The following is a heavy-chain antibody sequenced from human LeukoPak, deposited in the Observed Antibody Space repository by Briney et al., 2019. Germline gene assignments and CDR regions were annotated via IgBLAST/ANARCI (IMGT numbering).Heavy chain of an antibody. Sequence: ASVKVSCKASGYTFTSYDINWVRQATGQGLEWMGWINPKSGGTNYQGRVTMTRDTSISTAYMELSRLRSDDTAVYYCASNRGYCSSTSCPQYDAFDIWGQGTMVTVSS. J-gene: IGHJ3*02. CDR2: INPKSGGT. CDR3: ASNRGYCSSTSCPQYDAFDI. D-gene: IGHD2-2*01. CDR1: GYTFTSYD. V-gene: IGHV1-2*02.